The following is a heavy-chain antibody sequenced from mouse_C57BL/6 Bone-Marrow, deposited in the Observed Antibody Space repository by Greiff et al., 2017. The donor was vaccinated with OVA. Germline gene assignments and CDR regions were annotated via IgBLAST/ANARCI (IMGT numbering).Heavy chain of an antibody. CDR1: GYTFTSYG. D-gene: IGHD1-1*01. J-gene: IGHJ1*03. CDR2: IYPRSGNT. CDR3: ARSRDYGSSYVWYFDV. V-gene: IGHV1-81*01. Sequence: VQLQQSGAELARPGASVKLSCKASGYTFTSYGISWVKQSTGQGLEWIGEIYPRSGNTYYNEKFKGKATLTADKSSSTAYMELRSLTSEDSAVYFCARSRDYGSSYVWYFDVWGTGTTVTVSS.